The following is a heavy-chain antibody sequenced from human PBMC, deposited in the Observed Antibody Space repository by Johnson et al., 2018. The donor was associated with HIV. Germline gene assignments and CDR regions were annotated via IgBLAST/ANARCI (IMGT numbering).Heavy chain of an antibody. D-gene: IGHD2-15*01. CDR1: GFIVSSNY. V-gene: IGHV3-53*01. Sequence: VQLVESGGGLIQPGGSLRLSCAASGFIVSSNYMSWVRQAPGKGLEWVSVIYSGGSTYYADSVKGRFTISRDNPKNKLYLQMNSLRAEDTAVYYCAGDWAACRGGGCRGNAFDIWGQGTMVTVSA. CDR3: AGDWAACRGGGCRGNAFDI. CDR2: IYSGGST. J-gene: IGHJ3*02.